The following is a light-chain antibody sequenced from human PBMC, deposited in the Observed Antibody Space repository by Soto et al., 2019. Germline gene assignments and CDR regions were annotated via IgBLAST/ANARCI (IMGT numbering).Light chain of an antibody. CDR1: QSVSSSY. Sequence: EIVLTQSPGTLSLSPGERATLSCRASQSVSSSYLAWYQQKPGQAPRLLIYGASSRATGIPDRFSGSGSGTDFTLTISRLEPEDFAVYYYQQYVSSPPFTFGPGTKVDIK. V-gene: IGKV3-20*01. CDR2: GAS. CDR3: QQYVSSPPFT. J-gene: IGKJ3*01.